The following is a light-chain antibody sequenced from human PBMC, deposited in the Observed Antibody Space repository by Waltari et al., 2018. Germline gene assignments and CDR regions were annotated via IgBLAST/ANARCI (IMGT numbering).Light chain of an antibody. CDR1: HKANSH. CDR2: DAS. CDR3: QQRSVWPLT. Sequence: DIVLTQSPATLSLSPGEIATLSCRASHKANSHLGWFQPKPGQAPRLLIYDASTRATGVPARFSGSGSGTDFTLTISSLEPEDFVVYYCQQRSVWPLTFGGGTKVEIK. J-gene: IGKJ4*01. V-gene: IGKV3-11*01.